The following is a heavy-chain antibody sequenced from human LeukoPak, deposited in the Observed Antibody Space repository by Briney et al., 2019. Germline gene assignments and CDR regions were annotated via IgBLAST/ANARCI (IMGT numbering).Heavy chain of an antibody. D-gene: IGHD3-22*01. CDR2: IYYSGST. CDR3: ASLITVIAIGY. V-gene: IGHV4-39*01. J-gene: IGHJ4*02. Sequence: SETLSLTCTVSGGSISSSSHYWGWIRQPPGKGLDWIGSIYYSGSTYYNPSLKSRVTISVDTSKNQFSLKLSSVTAADTAVYYCASLITVIAIGYWGQGTLVTVSS. CDR1: GGSISSSSHY.